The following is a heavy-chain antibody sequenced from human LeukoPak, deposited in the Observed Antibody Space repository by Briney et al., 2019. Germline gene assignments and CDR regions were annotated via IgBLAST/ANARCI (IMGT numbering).Heavy chain of an antibody. Sequence: SETLSLTCTVSGGSISSSSYYWGWIRQSPGKGLEWIGSIYYSVTTYYNPSLKSRVTLSVDTSKNQFSLKLTSVTAADTAVYYCARQAIMELQLIYWGQGTLVTVSS. CDR3: ARQAIMELQLIY. CDR2: IYYSVTT. CDR1: GGSISSSSYY. J-gene: IGHJ4*02. D-gene: IGHD1-7*01. V-gene: IGHV4-39*01.